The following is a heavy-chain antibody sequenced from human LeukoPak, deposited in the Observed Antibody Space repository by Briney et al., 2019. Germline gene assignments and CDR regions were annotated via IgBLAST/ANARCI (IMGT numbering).Heavy chain of an antibody. D-gene: IGHD2-2*01. Sequence: PSETLSLTCTVSGGSISSGDYYWSWIRQPPGKGLEWIGYIYYSGSTYYNPSLKSRVTISVDTSKNQFSLRLSSVTAADTAVYYCARELGYCSSTSCYPDYRGQGTLVTVSS. CDR3: ARELGYCSSTSCYPDY. CDR1: GGSISSGDYY. CDR2: IYYSGST. V-gene: IGHV4-30-4*08. J-gene: IGHJ4*02.